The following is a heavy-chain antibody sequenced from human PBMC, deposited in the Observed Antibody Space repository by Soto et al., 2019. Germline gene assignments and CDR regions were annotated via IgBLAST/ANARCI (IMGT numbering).Heavy chain of an antibody. D-gene: IGHD3-22*01. J-gene: IGHJ2*01. Sequence: QVQLQESGPGLVKPSETLSLTRSVSGGSITSSYWSWIRQPPGKGLEWIGYMYFSGSTNYNPSLKSRVTMSVAMSKNQFSLKLSSVTAADTAVYYCASHYYDSSIYWYFDLWGRGTLVTVSS. V-gene: IGHV4-59*01. CDR3: ASHYYDSSIYWYFDL. CDR1: GGSITSSY. CDR2: MYFSGST.